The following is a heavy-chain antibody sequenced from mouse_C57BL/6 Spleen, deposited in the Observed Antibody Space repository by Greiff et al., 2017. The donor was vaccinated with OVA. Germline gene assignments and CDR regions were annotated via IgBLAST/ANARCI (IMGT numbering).Heavy chain of an antibody. Sequence: EVHLVESGPELVKPGASVKISCKASGYSFTDYNMNWVKQSNGKSLEWIGVINPNYGTTSYNQKFKGKATLTVDQSSSTAYMQLNSLTSEDSAVYYCARIETAQATFYFDYWGQGTTLTVSS. D-gene: IGHD3-2*02. J-gene: IGHJ2*01. CDR1: GYSFTDYN. CDR2: INPNYGTT. V-gene: IGHV1-39*01. CDR3: ARIETAQATFYFDY.